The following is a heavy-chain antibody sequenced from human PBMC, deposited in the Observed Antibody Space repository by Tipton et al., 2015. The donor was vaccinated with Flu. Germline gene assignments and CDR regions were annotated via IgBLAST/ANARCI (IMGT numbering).Heavy chain of an antibody. V-gene: IGHV3-30-3*01. CDR2: ISHDSSNK. CDR1: GFNFRSYA. CDR3: ARETDGGAIDS. J-gene: IGHJ1*01. Sequence: SLRLSCVASGFNFRSYAMHWVRQAPGKGLEWVAGISHDSSNKFYTDSVKGRFTISRDNSENSVHLQMNSLRSGDSARYFCARETDGGAIDSWGQGTHVSVS. D-gene: IGHD3-16*01.